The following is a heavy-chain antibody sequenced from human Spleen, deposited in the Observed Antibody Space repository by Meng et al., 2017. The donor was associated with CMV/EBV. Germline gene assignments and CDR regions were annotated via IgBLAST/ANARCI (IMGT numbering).Heavy chain of an antibody. CDR1: GFTFSSYS. V-gene: IGHV3-21*01. Sequence: GESLKISCAASGFTFSSYSMNWARQAPGKGLEWVSSISSSSCYIYYADSVKGRFTISRDNAKNSLYLQMNSLRAEDTAVYYCARDGVWQDFDYWGQGTLVTVSS. CDR3: ARDGVWQDFDY. J-gene: IGHJ4*02. D-gene: IGHD2-15*01. CDR2: ISSSSCYI.